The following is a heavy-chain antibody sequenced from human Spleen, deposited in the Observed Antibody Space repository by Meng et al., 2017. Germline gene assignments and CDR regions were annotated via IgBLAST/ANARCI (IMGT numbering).Heavy chain of an antibody. J-gene: IGHJ4*02. Sequence: GESLKISCAASGFTFSSYVMHWVRQAPGKGLEWVTLISYDGSNGYYADSVKGRFTISRDNSKNTLCLQMNTLRAEDTAIYYCAKDPSSGWYLDYWGQGTLVTVSS. CDR3: AKDPSSGWYLDY. CDR2: ISYDGSNG. D-gene: IGHD6-19*01. CDR1: GFTFSSYV. V-gene: IGHV3-33*05.